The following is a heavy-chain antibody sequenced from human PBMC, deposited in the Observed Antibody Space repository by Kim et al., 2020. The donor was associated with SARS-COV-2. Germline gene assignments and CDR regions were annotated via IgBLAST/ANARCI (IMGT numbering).Heavy chain of an antibody. V-gene: IGHV3-7*03. Sequence: GGSLRLSCAASGFTFSRYWMSWVRQTPGKGLEWVANIRQDGSAGYYVDSVKGRFTISRDNTKNSLYLQMTSLRADDTAVYYCARGDHDSGTFIDAFDVLG. CDR2: IRQDGSAG. CDR3: ARGDHDSGTFIDAFDV. D-gene: IGHD3-10*01. J-gene: IGHJ3*01. CDR1: GFTFSRYW.